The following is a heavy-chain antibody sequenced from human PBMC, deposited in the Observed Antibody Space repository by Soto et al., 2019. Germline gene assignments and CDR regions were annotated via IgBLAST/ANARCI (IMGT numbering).Heavy chain of an antibody. Sequence: EVQLVESGGGLVQPGRSLRLSCAASGFNFDDHAMHWVRQAPGKGLEWVSRISWNSVSIGYADSVQGRFTISRDNAKNSLYLQMNSVRAEDTALYDLAKGEGFYYMDVWCKGTTVTVSS. CDR1: GFNFDDHA. CDR2: ISWNSVSI. J-gene: IGHJ6*03. CDR3: AKGEGFYYMDV. V-gene: IGHV3-9*01.